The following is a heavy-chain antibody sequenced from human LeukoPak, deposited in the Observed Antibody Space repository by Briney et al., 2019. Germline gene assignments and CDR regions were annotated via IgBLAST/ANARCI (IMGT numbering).Heavy chain of an antibody. D-gene: IGHD6-19*01. CDR3: ARDKIAVAGFYYYYYMDV. CDR2: INPSGGST. J-gene: IGHJ6*03. V-gene: IGHV1-46*01. CDR1: GYTFTGYY. Sequence: ASVKVSCKASGYTFTGYYMHWVRQAPGQGLEWMGIINPSGGSTSYAQKFQGRVTMTRDMSTSTDYMELSSLRSEDTAVYYCARDKIAVAGFYYYYYMDVWGKGTTVTVSS.